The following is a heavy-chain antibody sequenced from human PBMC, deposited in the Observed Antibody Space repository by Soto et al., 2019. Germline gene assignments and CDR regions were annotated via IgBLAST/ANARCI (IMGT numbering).Heavy chain of an antibody. CDR2: ISAYNGNT. D-gene: IGHD4-17*01. J-gene: IGHJ4*02. CDR1: GYTFTSYG. Sequence: ASVKVSCKASGYTFTSYGISWVRQAPGQGLEWMGWISAYNGNTNYAQKLQGRVTITTDTSTSTAYMKLRSLRYDDTAVYYCATQSGPLDYGDYYYFDYWGQGTLVTVSS. CDR3: ATQSGPLDYGDYYYFDY. V-gene: IGHV1-18*01.